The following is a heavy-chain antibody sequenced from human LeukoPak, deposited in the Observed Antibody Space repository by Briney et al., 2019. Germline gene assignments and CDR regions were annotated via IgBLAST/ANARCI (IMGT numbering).Heavy chain of an antibody. CDR2: ISYDGSNK. Sequence: GGSLRLSCAASGFTFSSYGMHWVRQAPGKGLEWVAVISYDGSNKYYADSVKGRFTISRDNSKNTLYLQMNSLRAEDTAVYYCAKPNHAMVVTGGFDYWGQGTLVTVSS. CDR1: GFTFSSYG. CDR3: AKPNHAMVVTGGFDY. V-gene: IGHV3-30*18. D-gene: IGHD2-21*02. J-gene: IGHJ4*02.